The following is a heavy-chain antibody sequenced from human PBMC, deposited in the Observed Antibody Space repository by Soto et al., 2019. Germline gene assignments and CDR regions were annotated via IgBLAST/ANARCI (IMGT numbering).Heavy chain of an antibody. D-gene: IGHD1-26*01. V-gene: IGHV3-15*01. CDR2: IKSKTDGGTT. Sequence: GGSLRLSCAASGFTFSNAWMSWVRQAPGKGLEWVGRIKSKTDGGTTDYAAPVKGRFTISRDDSKNTLYLQMNSLKTEDTAVYYCTTGSVGATDYYYCYGMDVWGQGTTVTVSS. J-gene: IGHJ6*02. CDR3: TTGSVGATDYYYCYGMDV. CDR1: GFTFSNAW.